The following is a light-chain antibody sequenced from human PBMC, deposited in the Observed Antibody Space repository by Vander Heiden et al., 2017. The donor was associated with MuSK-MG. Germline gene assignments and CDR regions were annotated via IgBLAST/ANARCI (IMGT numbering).Light chain of an antibody. CDR1: SSDIGGYNY. V-gene: IGLV2-8*01. J-gene: IGLJ2*01. CDR2: EVT. Sequence: QSALTQPPSASGYPGQSVTISCTGTSSDIGGYNYVYWYQQHPGKARKLMLYEVTKRPAGVPDRFSGSKSGNTASLTVSGLQEEDEADYYCSSYGGSNNLVFGGGTKVTVL. CDR3: SSYGGSNNLV.